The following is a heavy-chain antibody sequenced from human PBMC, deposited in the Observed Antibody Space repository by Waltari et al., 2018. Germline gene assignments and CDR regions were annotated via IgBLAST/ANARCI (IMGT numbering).Heavy chain of an antibody. V-gene: IGHV1-2*02. CDR3: AVLYDYIWGSYPRGYFDY. CDR2: INPNSGGT. D-gene: IGHD3-16*02. J-gene: IGHJ4*02. CDR1: GYTFTGYY. Sequence: QVQLVQSGAEVKKPGASVKVSCKASGYTFTGYYMHWVRQAPGQGLEWMGWINPNSGGTNYAQKFQGRVTMTRDTSISTAYMELSRLRSDDTAVYYCAVLYDYIWGSYPRGYFDYWGQGTLVTVSS.